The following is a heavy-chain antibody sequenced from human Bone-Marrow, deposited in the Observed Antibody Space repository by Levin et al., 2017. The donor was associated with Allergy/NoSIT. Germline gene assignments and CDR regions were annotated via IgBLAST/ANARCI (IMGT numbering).Heavy chain of an antibody. CDR2: INHSGST. J-gene: IGHJ6*02. D-gene: IGHD5-18*01. CDR3: ARGLRGYSYGWGADYYYYGMDV. CDR1: GGSFSGYY. V-gene: IGHV4-34*01. Sequence: SQTLSLTCAVYGGSFSGYYWSWIRQPPGKGLEWIGEINHSGSTNYNPSLKSRVTISVDTSKNQFSLKLSSVTAADTAVYYCARGLRGYSYGWGADYYYYGMDVWGQGTTVTVSS.